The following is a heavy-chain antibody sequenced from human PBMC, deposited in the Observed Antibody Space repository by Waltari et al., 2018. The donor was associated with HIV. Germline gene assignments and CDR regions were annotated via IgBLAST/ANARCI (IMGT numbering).Heavy chain of an antibody. CDR1: GESFSDYH. Sequence: QVELQQWGTGLLKPSETLSPTCAVYGESFSDYHREPYHSFSNHCCNWFRQPPGKGLEWIGEVARGGSTNYNPSLKRPISLSIDTSKKQFSLKLPSVTAANTAVYYCARGVGPYHIWANYPDFWGQGSLVVVSP. D-gene: IGHD3-16*01. J-gene: IGHJ4*02. V-gene: IGHV4-34*02. CDR3: ARGVGPYHIWANYPDF. CDR2: VARGGST.